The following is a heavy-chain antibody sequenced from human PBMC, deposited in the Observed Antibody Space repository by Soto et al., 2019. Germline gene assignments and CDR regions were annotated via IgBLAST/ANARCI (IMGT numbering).Heavy chain of an antibody. J-gene: IGHJ4*02. CDR1: GVTFSSYA. CDR3: AESSGIAVAGIDY. Sequence: RASVKVSCKASGVTFSSYAISWVRQAPGQGLEWMGGIIPIFGTANYAQKFQGRVTITADESTSTAYMELSSLRSEDTAVYYCAESSGIAVAGIDYWGQGTLVTVSS. V-gene: IGHV1-69*13. D-gene: IGHD6-19*01. CDR2: IIPIFGTA.